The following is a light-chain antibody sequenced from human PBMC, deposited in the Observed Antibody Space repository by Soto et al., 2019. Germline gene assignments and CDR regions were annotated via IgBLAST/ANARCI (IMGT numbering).Light chain of an antibody. Sequence: DIQMTQSPSSVSASVGYRVTITCRASQGISSWLAWYQQKPGKAPNLLIYAASSLQSGVPSRFSGSGSGTGSTLPMSSLQPEDFATNYCQQADSFPLTVGGGTKVEIK. CDR2: AAS. CDR3: QQADSFPLT. J-gene: IGKJ4*01. CDR1: QGISSW. V-gene: IGKV1-12*01.